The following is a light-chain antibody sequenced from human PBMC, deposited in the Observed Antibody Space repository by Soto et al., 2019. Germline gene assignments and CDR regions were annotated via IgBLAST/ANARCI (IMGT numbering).Light chain of an antibody. J-gene: IGLJ3*02. Sequence: QSVLTQPASVSGSPGQSITISCTGTSRDIGNYNYVSWYQQLPGKAPKLVIYEVSNRPSGISDRFSGSKSGLTASLTISGLQTEDEADYFCGSYRSSNTLVVFGGGTKLTVL. V-gene: IGLV2-14*01. CDR2: EVS. CDR3: GSYRSSNTLVV. CDR1: SRDIGNYNY.